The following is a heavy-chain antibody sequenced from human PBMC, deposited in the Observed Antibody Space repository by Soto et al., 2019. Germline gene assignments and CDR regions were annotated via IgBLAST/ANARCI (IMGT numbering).Heavy chain of an antibody. CDR2: ISYDGSYT. D-gene: IGHD1-26*01. Sequence: ESGGGAVQPGRSLRVSCVASGFSFSGFAMHWVRQAPGKGLEPVAVISYDGSYTHHSDSVKGRFTISRDNSKNTLYLQMNSLRTEDTAVYYCAKDQGVGGTLGLFHYWGQGILVTVSS. CDR1: GFSFSGFA. CDR3: AKDQGVGGTLGLFHY. J-gene: IGHJ4*02. V-gene: IGHV3-30*18.